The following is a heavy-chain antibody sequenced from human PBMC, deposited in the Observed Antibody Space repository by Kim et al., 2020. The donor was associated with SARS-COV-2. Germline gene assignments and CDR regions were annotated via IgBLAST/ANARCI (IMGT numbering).Heavy chain of an antibody. CDR2: INHSGST. D-gene: IGHD3-3*01. CDR1: GGSFSGYY. CDR3: ASGLVGDFWSGYYPIYYYYYMAV. Sequence: SETLSLTCAVYGGSFSGYYWSWIRQPPGKGLEWIGEINHSGSTNYNPSLKSRVTISVDTSKNQFSLKLSSVTAADTAVYYCASGLVGDFWSGYYPIYYYYYMAVWGKGTTVTVSS. J-gene: IGHJ6*03. V-gene: IGHV4-34*01.